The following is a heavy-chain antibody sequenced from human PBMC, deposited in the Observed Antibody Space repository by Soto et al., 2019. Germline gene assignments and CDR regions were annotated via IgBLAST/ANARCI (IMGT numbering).Heavy chain of an antibody. J-gene: IGHJ4*02. Sequence: PGGSLRLSCAASGFTFSNFAMSWVRQAPGKGLEWVSVISGGGGTTYYADSVKGRFTISRDNSKNTLYLQMDSLRAEDTALYYCAKAMSTPSHPRNYFDYWGQGTLVTVSS. D-gene: IGHD6-6*01. CDR1: GFTFSNFA. CDR2: ISGGGGTT. V-gene: IGHV3-23*01. CDR3: AKAMSTPSHPRNYFDY.